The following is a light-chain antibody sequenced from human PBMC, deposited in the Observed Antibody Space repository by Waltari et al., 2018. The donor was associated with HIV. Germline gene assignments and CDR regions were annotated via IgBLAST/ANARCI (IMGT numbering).Light chain of an antibody. J-gene: IGLJ1*01. V-gene: IGLV2-14*03. CDR1: SNDVGSSKY. Sequence: QSALTQPASVSGSPGQSITISCTGTSNDVGSSKYVAWHQQHPGEAPKLIIHDVSDRPSWISTRVSGSKSGNTASLTISVLQTEDEADYYCSSYTSSSTYVFGTGTRVTVL. CDR2: DVS. CDR3: SSYTSSSTYV.